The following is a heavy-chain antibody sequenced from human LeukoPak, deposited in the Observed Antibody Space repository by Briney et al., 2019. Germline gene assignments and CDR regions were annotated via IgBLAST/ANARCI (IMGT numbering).Heavy chain of an antibody. CDR2: IYSGGST. CDR1: EFSVGSNY. Sequence: GGSLRLSCAASEFSVGSNYMTWVRQAPGKGLEWVSLIYSGGSTYYADSVKGRFTISRDNSKNTLYLQMNSLRAEDTAVYYCARELGTMVRGVIMVWGQGTLVTVSS. V-gene: IGHV3-66*01. CDR3: ARELGTMVRGVIMV. J-gene: IGHJ4*02. D-gene: IGHD3-10*01.